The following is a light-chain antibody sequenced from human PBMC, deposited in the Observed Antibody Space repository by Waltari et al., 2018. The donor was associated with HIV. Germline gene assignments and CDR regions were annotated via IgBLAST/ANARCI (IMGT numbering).Light chain of an antibody. J-gene: IGKJ2*01. CDR2: GAS. CDR1: QSGRTS. Sequence: DILLTHSPAILSVSPGGSVTLSCRASQSGRTSLAWYQQKPGQAPRLLIYGASTRATGIPARFSGSGSGTEFTLTISSLQSEDSAVYHCQQYDDWPPFTFGQGTKLEIK. V-gene: IGKV3-15*01. CDR3: QQYDDWPPFT.